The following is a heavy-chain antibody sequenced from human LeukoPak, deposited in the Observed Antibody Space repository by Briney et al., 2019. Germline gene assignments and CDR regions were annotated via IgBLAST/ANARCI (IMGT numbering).Heavy chain of an antibody. CDR3: ARHGLGNSGWYFFDL. Sequence: GGSLRLSCAASGFTFSSYAMSWVRQAPGKGLEWVSAISSDRRSTYYADSVKGRFTISRDNSKNTLFLQMNSLRVEDTAVYYCARHGLGNSGWYFFDLWGHGTLVTVSS. J-gene: IGHJ4*01. V-gene: IGHV3-23*01. CDR2: ISSDRRST. D-gene: IGHD6-19*01. CDR1: GFTFSSYA.